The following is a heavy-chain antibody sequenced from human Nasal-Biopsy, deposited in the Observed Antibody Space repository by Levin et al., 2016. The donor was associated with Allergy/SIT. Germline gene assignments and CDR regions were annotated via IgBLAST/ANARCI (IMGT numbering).Heavy chain of an antibody. CDR3: ARHPTPSHYDSSGYYDS. D-gene: IGHD3-22*01. V-gene: IGHV5-10-1*01. Sequence: GGSLRLSCKGSGYSFTDYWISWVRQMPGRGLEWMGKIDPSDSWTDYSPSFQGHVTISVDKSINTAYLHWSSLKASDTAVYSCARHPTPSHYDSSGYYDSWGQGTQVTVSS. J-gene: IGHJ5*01. CDR2: IDPSDSWT. CDR1: GYSFTDYW.